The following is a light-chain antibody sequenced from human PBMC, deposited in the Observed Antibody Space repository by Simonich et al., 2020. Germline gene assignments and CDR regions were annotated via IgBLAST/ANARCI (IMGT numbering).Light chain of an antibody. Sequence: DIQMTQSPSTLSASVGDRVTITCRSSQSISSWLDWYQQKPGKAPKHLIYKASSLESGVPSRFSGSGSGTGFTLTISSLQPDDFATYYCQQYNSYSRTFGQGTKVEIK. CDR1: QSISSW. J-gene: IGKJ1*01. CDR3: QQYNSYSRT. V-gene: IGKV1-5*03. CDR2: KAS.